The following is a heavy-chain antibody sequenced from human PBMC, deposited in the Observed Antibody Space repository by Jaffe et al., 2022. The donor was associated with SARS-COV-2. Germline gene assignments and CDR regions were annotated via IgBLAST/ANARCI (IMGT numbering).Heavy chain of an antibody. CDR3: AQEYYYDSGGANFDS. CDR2: ISFDGSNK. V-gene: IGHV3-30*18. D-gene: IGHD3-22*01. J-gene: IGHJ4*02. CDR1: GFTFSSYG. Sequence: QVQLVESGGGVIQPGRSLRLSCAASGFTFSSYGMHWVRQAPGKGLEWVAVISFDGSNKYYADSVKGRFTISRDNSKNTLYLQMNSLRAEDTAVYYCAQEYYYDSGGANFDSWGQGTLVTVSS.